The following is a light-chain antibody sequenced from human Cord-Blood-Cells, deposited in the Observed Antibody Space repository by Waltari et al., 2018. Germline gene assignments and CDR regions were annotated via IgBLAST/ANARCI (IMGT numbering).Light chain of an antibody. CDR1: SSDVGGYNY. Sequence: QSALTQHASVSGSPGQSTPISCTGTSSDVGGYNYVSWYQQHPGKAPKLTIYDVSTRPSGVSNRFSGSKSGNTASLTISGLQAEDEADYYCSSYTSSSTQVFGTGTKVTVL. J-gene: IGLJ1*01. CDR3: SSYTSSSTQV. V-gene: IGLV2-14*01. CDR2: DVS.